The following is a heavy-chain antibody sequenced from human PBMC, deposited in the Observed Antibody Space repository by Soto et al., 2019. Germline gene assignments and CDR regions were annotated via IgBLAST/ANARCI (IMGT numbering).Heavy chain of an antibody. CDR2: INPNSGGT. CDR1: GYTFTGYY. Sequence: GASVKVSCKASGYTFTGYYMHWVRQAPGQGLEWMGWINPNSGGTNYAQKFQGWVTMTRDTSISTAYMELSRLRSDDTAVYYCARSPRPYYDFWSGYQYYYYMDVWGKGPRSPSP. V-gene: IGHV1-2*04. D-gene: IGHD3-3*01. CDR3: ARSPRPYYDFWSGYQYYYYMDV. J-gene: IGHJ6*03.